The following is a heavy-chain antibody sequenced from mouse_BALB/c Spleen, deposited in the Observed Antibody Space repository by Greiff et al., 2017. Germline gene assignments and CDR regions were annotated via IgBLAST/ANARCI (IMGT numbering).Heavy chain of an antibody. J-gene: IGHJ4*01. V-gene: IGHV1-54*01. CDR3: ARRAGTNAMDY. CDR1: GYAFTNYL. D-gene: IGHD4-1*01. CDR2: INPGSGGT. Sequence: VKLQESGAELVRPGPSVKVSCKASGYAFTNYLIAWVKQRPGQGLEWIGVINPGSGGTNYNEKFKGKATLTADKSSSTAYMQLSSLTSDDSAVYFCARRAGTNAMDYWGQGTSVTVAS.